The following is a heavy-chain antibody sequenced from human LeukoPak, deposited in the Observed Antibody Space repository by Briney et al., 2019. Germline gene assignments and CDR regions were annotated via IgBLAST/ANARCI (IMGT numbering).Heavy chain of an antibody. Sequence: GGSLRLSCAASGFTFDDYTMHWVRQIPGKGLEWVSLISWDGGSTYYADSVKGRFTISRDNSKNSLYLQMNSLRIEDTALYHCAKDYIVATIGSLNYYYMDVWGKGTTVTVS. J-gene: IGHJ6*03. CDR2: ISWDGGST. CDR1: GFTFDDYT. CDR3: AKDYIVATIGSLNYYYMDV. V-gene: IGHV3-43*01. D-gene: IGHD5-12*01.